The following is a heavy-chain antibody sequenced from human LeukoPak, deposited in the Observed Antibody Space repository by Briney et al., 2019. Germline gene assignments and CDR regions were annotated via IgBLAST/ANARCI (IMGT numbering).Heavy chain of an antibody. Sequence: PSETLSLTCAVSGDSITRHYWWSWVRQPPGKGLEWIGEIYHSGGTNYSPSLQSRVTFSVDQSKNQFSLRLSSVTAADTAVYYCVTCTCGTGGSCHYGYDIWGQGRMVTVSS. CDR1: GDSITRHYW. D-gene: IGHD2-15*01. CDR2: IYHSGGT. J-gene: IGHJ3*02. CDR3: VTCTCGTGGSCHYGYDI. V-gene: IGHV4-4*02.